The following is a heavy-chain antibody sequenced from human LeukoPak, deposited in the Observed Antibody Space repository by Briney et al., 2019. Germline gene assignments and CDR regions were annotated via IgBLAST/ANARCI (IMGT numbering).Heavy chain of an antibody. CDR2: ISGSGGST. CDR3: AKDLSIAVAGTREDLDY. CDR1: GFTFSSYA. D-gene: IGHD6-19*01. Sequence: GGSLRLSCAASGFTFSSYAMSWVRQAPGKGLEWVSAISGSGGSTYYADSVKGRFTISRDNSKNTLYLQMNSLRAEDTAVYYCAKDLSIAVAGTREDLDYWGQGTLVTVSS. V-gene: IGHV3-23*01. J-gene: IGHJ4*02.